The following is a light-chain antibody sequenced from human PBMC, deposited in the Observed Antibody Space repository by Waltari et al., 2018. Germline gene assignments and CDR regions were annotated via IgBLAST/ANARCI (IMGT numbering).Light chain of an antibody. CDR3: SSYTSSSTFVV. CDR1: SSDVGSYNR. CDR2: EVR. V-gene: IGLV2-18*02. Sequence: QSALTQPPSVSGSPGQSVTISCTGTSSDVGSYNRVSWYQQPPGTAPKRMISEVRNRPSGGPARFSGSKSGNTASLTISGLQAEDEADYYCSSYTSSSTFVVFGGGTKLTVL. J-gene: IGLJ2*01.